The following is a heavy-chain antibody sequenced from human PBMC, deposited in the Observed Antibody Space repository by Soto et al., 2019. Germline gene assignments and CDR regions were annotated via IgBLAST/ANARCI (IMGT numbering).Heavy chain of an antibody. CDR3: ARAPSLWFGELFSGWFDP. V-gene: IGHV4-59*01. CDR2: IYYSGST. Sequence: PSETLSLTCTVSGGSISSYYWSWIRQPPGKGLEWIGYIYYSGSTNYIPSLKSRVTISVDTSKNQFSLKLSSVTAADTAVYYCARAPSLWFGELFSGWFDPWGQGTLVTVSS. CDR1: GGSISSYY. J-gene: IGHJ5*02. D-gene: IGHD3-10*01.